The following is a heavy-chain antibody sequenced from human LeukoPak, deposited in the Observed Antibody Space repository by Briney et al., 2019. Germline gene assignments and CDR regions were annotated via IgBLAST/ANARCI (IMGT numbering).Heavy chain of an antibody. CDR1: GFTFSTYW. V-gene: IGHV3-74*01. D-gene: IGHD3-9*01. J-gene: IGHJ3*02. CDR2: INRDGSST. CDR3: ARDRETYYDILTGYYTLGDAFDI. Sequence: PGGSLRLSCAASGFTFSTYWMHWVCQAPGKGLVWVSRINRDGSSTSYADSVKGRFTISRDNAKNTLYLQMNSLRAEDTAVYYCARDRETYYDILTGYYTLGDAFDIWGQGTMVTVSS.